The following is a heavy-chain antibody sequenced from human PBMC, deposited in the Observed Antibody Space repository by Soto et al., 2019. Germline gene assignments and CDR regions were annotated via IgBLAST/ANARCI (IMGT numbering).Heavy chain of an antibody. CDR1: GFTFSSYA. CDR3: AKGRYCSSTSCYGHSSSWSFDY. Sequence: GGSLRLSCAASGFTFSSYAMSWVRQAPGKGLEWVSAISGSGGSTYYADSVKGRFTISRDNSKNTLYLQMNSLRAEDTAVYYCAKGRYCSSTSCYGHSSSWSFDYWGQGTLVTVSS. J-gene: IGHJ4*02. CDR2: ISGSGGST. D-gene: IGHD2-2*01. V-gene: IGHV3-23*01.